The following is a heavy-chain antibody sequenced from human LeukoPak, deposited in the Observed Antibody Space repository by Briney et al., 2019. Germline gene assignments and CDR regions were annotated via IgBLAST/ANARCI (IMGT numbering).Heavy chain of an antibody. CDR2: IKEDGSEK. J-gene: IGHJ4*02. CDR3: TRNRGTDY. CDR1: GFTFSNYW. D-gene: IGHD1-1*01. Sequence: AGGSLRLSCAASGFTFSNYWMNWVRQAPRKGLEWVANIKEDGSEKIYVDSVKGRFTISRDNSKNSLYLQINNLRAEDTAVYYCTRNRGTDYWGQGTLVTVSS. V-gene: IGHV3-7*01.